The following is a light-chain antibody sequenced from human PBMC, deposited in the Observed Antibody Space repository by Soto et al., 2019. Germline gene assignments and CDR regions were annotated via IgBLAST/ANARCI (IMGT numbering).Light chain of an antibody. CDR1: SSDIGNYDY. Sequence: QSALTQPRSVSGSPGQSVTLSCTGTSSDIGNYDYVSWYQQHPGMAPKLIIYDVSKRPSGVPDRFSGSKSGNTASLTISGLQAEDEADYYCTSYTSSNTLPYVLGTGTKVTLL. V-gene: IGLV2-11*01. CDR2: DVS. CDR3: TSYTSSNTLPYV. J-gene: IGLJ1*01.